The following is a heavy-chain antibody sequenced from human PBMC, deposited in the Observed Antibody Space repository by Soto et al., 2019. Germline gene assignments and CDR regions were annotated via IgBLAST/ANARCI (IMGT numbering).Heavy chain of an antibody. D-gene: IGHD1-26*01. J-gene: IGHJ4*02. Sequence: QVTLKESGPVLVKPTETLTLTCTVSGFSLSKARMGVSWIRQPPGKALEWLAHIFLNDERSYNTSLKSRLTISRDTSKCQVVLTRTNVDPVDTGTYFCARALREGLPIYYFDSWGQGTLVTVSS. V-gene: IGHV2-26*01. CDR1: GFSLSKARMG. CDR3: ARALREGLPIYYFDS. CDR2: IFLNDER.